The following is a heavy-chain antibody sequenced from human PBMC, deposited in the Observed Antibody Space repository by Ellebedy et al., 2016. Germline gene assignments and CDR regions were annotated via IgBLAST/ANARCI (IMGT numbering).Heavy chain of an antibody. CDR2: IYYSGSA. V-gene: IGHV4-30-4*01. Sequence: SETLSLTCTVSGGSISSGDYYWSWIRQPPGKGLEWIGYIYYSGSAYYNPSLKSRVTISIDTSKNQFSLKLISVTATDTAVYYCASILVVTMGTFDMWGQGTMVTVSS. CDR3: ASILVVTMGTFDM. CDR1: GGSISSGDYY. D-gene: IGHD3-22*01. J-gene: IGHJ3*02.